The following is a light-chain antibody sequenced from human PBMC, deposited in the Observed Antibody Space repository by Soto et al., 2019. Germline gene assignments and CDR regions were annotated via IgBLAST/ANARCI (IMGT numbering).Light chain of an antibody. V-gene: IGLV4-69*01. CDR2: LNSDGSH. CDR1: RGHSNYA. Sequence: QPVLTQSPSASASLGASVKLTCTLSRGHSNYAIAWHQQQSEKGPRYLMKLNSDGSHSKGDGIPDRFSGSSSGAERYLTISSLQSEYEADYYCQTWGAGIVVFGGGTKLTVL. J-gene: IGLJ2*01. CDR3: QTWGAGIVV.